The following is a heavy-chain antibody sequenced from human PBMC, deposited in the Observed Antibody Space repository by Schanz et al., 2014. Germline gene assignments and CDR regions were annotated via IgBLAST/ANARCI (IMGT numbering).Heavy chain of an antibody. D-gene: IGHD6-19*01. V-gene: IGHV3-21*01. Sequence: EVQLLESGGTVVQPGGSLRVSCAASGFVFRTFAMYWVRQAPGKGLEWVSSISSSSMYIYQADSMRGRFTISRDNAKNSLYLQVNNLSAEDTAVYYCVRDKKGFVAVAGRAPFDYWGQGTLVTVSS. CDR3: VRDKKGFVAVAGRAPFDY. J-gene: IGHJ4*02. CDR1: GFVFRTFA. CDR2: ISSSSMYI.